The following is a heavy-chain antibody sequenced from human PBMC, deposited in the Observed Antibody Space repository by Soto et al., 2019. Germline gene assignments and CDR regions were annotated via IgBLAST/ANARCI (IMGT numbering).Heavy chain of an antibody. D-gene: IGHD6-19*01. CDR1: GFTFMNYG. J-gene: IGHJ4*02. CDR3: ARTDKFNSQSSGWANRFDF. CDR2: FTSGGYI. V-gene: IGHV3-23*01. Sequence: EVHLLESGGDLVHPGGSLRLSCAASGFTFMNYGMTWVRQAPGKRSEWVATFTSGGYISYRDTVEGRFTISRDISKNMVFLQMNSLRVEDTAVYYCARTDKFNSQSSGWANRFDFWGQGTLVTVSS.